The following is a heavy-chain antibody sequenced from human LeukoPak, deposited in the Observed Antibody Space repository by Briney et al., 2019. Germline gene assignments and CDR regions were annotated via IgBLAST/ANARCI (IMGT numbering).Heavy chain of an antibody. CDR1: GFTFSSYG. D-gene: IGHD3-22*01. V-gene: IGHV3-30*02. Sequence: GGSLRLSCAASGFTFSSYGMHWVRQAPGKGLEWVAFIRYDGSNKYYADSVKGRFPISRDNSKNTLYLQMNSLRAEDTAVYYCADEGDYYDSSGYGDAFDIWGQGTMVTVSS. J-gene: IGHJ3*02. CDR2: IRYDGSNK. CDR3: ADEGDYYDSSGYGDAFDI.